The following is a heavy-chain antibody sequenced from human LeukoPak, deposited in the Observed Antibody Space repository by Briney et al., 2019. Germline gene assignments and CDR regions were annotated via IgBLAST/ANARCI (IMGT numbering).Heavy chain of an antibody. D-gene: IGHD3-10*01. J-gene: IGHJ4*02. Sequence: GGSLRLSCAASGFTFSNYGMHWVRQAPGKGLEWVAVISYDGSNKYYADSVKGRSTISRDNSKNTLYLQMNSLRAEDTAVYYCAKVKGFGELLYDYWGQGTLVTVSS. CDR3: AKVKGFGELLYDY. V-gene: IGHV3-30*18. CDR1: GFTFSNYG. CDR2: ISYDGSNK.